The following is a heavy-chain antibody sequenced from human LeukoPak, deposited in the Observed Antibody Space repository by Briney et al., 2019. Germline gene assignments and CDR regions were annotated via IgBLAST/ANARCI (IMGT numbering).Heavy chain of an antibody. CDR2: INGGGDIT. J-gene: IGHJ4*02. D-gene: IGHD6-13*01. V-gene: IGHV3-23*01. CDR1: RYSFDSYA. Sequence: GESLKLSCEGSRYSFDSYAMTWVRQAPGKGLEWVSSINGGGDITYYAESVKGRFTVSRDNSKNTLFLQMNSLRAEDTAVFYCAKRYVDSTGWFFDFWGQGSLVTVSS. CDR3: AKRYVDSTGWFFDF.